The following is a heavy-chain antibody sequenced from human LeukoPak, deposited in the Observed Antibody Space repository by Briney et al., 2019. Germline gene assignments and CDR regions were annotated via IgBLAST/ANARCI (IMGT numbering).Heavy chain of an antibody. Sequence: ASVKVSCKASGGTFSSYAISWVRQAPGQGLEWMGGIIPIFGTANYAQKFQGRVTITADESTSTAYMELSSLRSEDTAVYYCAREMVGIAAAYGMDVWGQGTTVTVSS. V-gene: IGHV1-69*13. CDR3: AREMVGIAAAYGMDV. CDR2: IIPIFGTA. CDR1: GGTFSSYA. D-gene: IGHD6-13*01. J-gene: IGHJ6*02.